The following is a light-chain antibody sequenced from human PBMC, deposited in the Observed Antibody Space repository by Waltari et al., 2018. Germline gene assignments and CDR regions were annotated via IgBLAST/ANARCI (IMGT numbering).Light chain of an antibody. CDR1: SSDVGIYKL. CDR2: AVS. V-gene: IGLV2-23*02. CDR3: SSYAGSSKGV. J-gene: IGLJ2*01. Sequence: QSALTPPASVSGSPGQSNTISCTGTSSDVGIYKLASWYQQHPGKAPTLMIYAVSKRPSGVSDRFSGSKSGDMASLTISGLQPEDEAEYFCSSYAGSSKGVFGGGTKVTVL.